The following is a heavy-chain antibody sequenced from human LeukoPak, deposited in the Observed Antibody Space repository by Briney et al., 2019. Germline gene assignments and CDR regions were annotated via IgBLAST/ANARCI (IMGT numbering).Heavy chain of an antibody. CDR3: GKGVVGYCSSSSCHAYDY. D-gene: IGHD2-2*01. Sequence: PGRSLRLSCAAAGFTFSNFGISSVSQAPGKGLGWVSAISGSGADTYYADSVKGRFTISRDNSKNTLYLQMDSLRAEDTAVYYCGKGVVGYCSSSSCHAYDYWGQGTLVTVSS. CDR2: ISGSGADT. V-gene: IGHV3-23*01. J-gene: IGHJ4*02. CDR1: GFTFSNFG.